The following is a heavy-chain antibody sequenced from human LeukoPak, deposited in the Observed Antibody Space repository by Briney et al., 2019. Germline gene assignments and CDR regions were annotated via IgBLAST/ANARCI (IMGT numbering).Heavy chain of an antibody. J-gene: IGHJ4*02. Sequence: GGSLRLSCAASGFTFSSYGMHWVRQAPGKGLEWVAVISYDGSNKYHADSVKGRFTISRDNSKNTLYLQMNSLRAEDTAVYYCAKEYYDFWSGYLYLGYFDYWGQGTLVTVSS. D-gene: IGHD3-3*01. CDR3: AKEYYDFWSGYLYLGYFDY. CDR1: GFTFSSYG. V-gene: IGHV3-30*18. CDR2: ISYDGSNK.